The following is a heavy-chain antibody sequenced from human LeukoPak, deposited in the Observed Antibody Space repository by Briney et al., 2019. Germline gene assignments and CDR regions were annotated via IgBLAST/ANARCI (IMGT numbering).Heavy chain of an antibody. CDR3: AWSGSEDYFDY. J-gene: IGHJ4*02. Sequence: SETLSLTCTVSGGSITNYYWSWIRQPPGKGLEWNGEINHSGITNYNPSLKSRVTISVDRSKNQFSLKLSSVTAADTAVYYCAWSGSEDYFDYWGQGTLVTVSS. V-gene: IGHV4-34*01. D-gene: IGHD3-3*01. CDR2: INHSGIT. CDR1: GGSITNYY.